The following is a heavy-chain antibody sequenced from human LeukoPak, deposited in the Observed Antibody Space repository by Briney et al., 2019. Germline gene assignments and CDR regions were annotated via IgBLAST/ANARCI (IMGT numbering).Heavy chain of an antibody. V-gene: IGHV4-59*08. CDR3: ARYSGSYSGFDY. CDR2: IYYSGSI. D-gene: IGHD1-26*01. CDR1: GSSISSYY. Sequence: PSETLSLTCTVSGSSISSYYWSWIRQPPGKGLEWMGFIYYSGSINYNPSLKSRVTISVDTSKNQFSLKLRSVTAADTAVYYCARYSGSYSGFDYWGQGTLVTVSS. J-gene: IGHJ4*02.